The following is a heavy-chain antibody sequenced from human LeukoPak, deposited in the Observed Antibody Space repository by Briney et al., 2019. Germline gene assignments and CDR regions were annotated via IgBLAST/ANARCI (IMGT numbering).Heavy chain of an antibody. D-gene: IGHD3-10*01. CDR1: GGSISSYY. CDR2: IYYSGST. CDR3: ARGFGAGNYYYGWFDP. Sequence: PSETLSLTCTVSGGSISSYYWSWIRQPPGKGLEWIGYIYYSGSTNYNPSLKSRVSISRDMSKNQLSLMLSSATAADTAVYYCARGFGAGNYYYGWFDPWGQGTLVSVSS. V-gene: IGHV4-59*08. J-gene: IGHJ5*02.